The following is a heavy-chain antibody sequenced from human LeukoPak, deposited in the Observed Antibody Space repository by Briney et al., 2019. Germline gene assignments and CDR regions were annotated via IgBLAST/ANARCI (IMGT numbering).Heavy chain of an antibody. CDR3: AGGRLLWFGELFGGGFDY. D-gene: IGHD3-10*01. J-gene: IGHJ4*02. Sequence: PGGSLRLSCAASGFTFSSYSMNWVRQAPGKGLEWVSSISSSSSYIYYVDSVKGRFTISRDNAKNSLYLQMNSLRAEDTAVYYCAGGRLLWFGELFGGGFDYWGQGTLVTVSS. V-gene: IGHV3-21*01. CDR1: GFTFSSYS. CDR2: ISSSSSYI.